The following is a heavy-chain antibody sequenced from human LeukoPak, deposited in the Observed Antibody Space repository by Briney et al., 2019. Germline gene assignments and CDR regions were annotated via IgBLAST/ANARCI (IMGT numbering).Heavy chain of an antibody. J-gene: IGHJ4*02. Sequence: GKSLTVSSAASQFTFSHFGMHWVRQAPGKGLEWVAVIWNDGSNQYYADSVKGRFTISRDNSQNTVYLQMNSLRAEDTAVYYCAKDAQRGFDYSNSLEYWGQGTLVTVSS. D-gene: IGHD4-11*01. CDR1: QFTFSHFG. CDR3: AKDAQRGFDYSNSLEY. V-gene: IGHV3-33*06. CDR2: IWNDGSNQ.